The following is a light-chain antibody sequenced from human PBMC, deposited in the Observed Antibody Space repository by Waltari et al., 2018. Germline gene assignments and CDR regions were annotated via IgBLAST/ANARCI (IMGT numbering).Light chain of an antibody. J-gene: IGKJ2*01. CDR1: QSVLYSSNNEHY. V-gene: IGKV4-1*01. CDR3: QQYYSIPYT. CDR2: WAS. Sequence: DIVMIQSPDSLAVSLGERATINCRSSQSVLYSSNNEHYLAWYQQKPGQPPKLLIYWASTRESGVPDRFSGSGSGTDFTLTISSLQAEDVALYYCQQYYSIPYTFGQGTKLEIK.